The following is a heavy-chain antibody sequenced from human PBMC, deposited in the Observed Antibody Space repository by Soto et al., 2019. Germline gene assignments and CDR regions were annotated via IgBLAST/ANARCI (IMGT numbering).Heavy chain of an antibody. CDR2: INPNTGDT. J-gene: IGHJ4*02. CDR1: GFTFTAYY. V-gene: IGHV1-2*02. Sequence: SVKVSCKASGFTFTAYYVHWVRQAPGQGLEWMGWINPNTGDTNYAQKFEGRVTMTRDTSISTAYMELNGLRSDDTAVYFCARDRPPDYWGQGSLVTVSS. CDR3: ARDRPPDY.